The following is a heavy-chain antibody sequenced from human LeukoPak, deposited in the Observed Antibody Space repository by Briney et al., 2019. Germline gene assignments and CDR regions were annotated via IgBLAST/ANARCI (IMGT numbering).Heavy chain of an antibody. CDR2: FDPEDGET. CDR3: ATGQPDSSGSLMLGDAFDI. J-gene: IGHJ3*02. V-gene: IGHV1-24*01. Sequence: ASVKVSCKASGYTLTELSMHWVRQAPGKGLEWMGGFDPEDGETIYAQKFQGRVTMTEDTSTDTAYMELSSLRSEDTAVYYCATGQPDSSGSLMLGDAFDIWGQGTMVTVSS. CDR1: GYTLTELS. D-gene: IGHD6-19*01.